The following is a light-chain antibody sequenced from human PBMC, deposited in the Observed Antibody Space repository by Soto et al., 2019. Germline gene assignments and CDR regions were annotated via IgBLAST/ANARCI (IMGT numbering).Light chain of an antibody. J-gene: IGLJ2*01. V-gene: IGLV2-14*01. CDR3: SSDTSSNTQV. Sequence: QSALTQPASVSGSPGQSITISCTGTSSDIGAYNYVSWYQQYPGKAPKLMICDVSNRPSGVSDRFSGSKSGNAASLTLSGQQAEDEDDYYCSSDTSSNTQVFGGGTKLTVL. CDR1: SSDIGAYNY. CDR2: DVS.